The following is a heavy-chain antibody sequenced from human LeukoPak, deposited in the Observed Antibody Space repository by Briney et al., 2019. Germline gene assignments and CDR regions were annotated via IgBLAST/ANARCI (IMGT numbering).Heavy chain of an antibody. CDR3: AIRLAYCGGDCYSLSY. Sequence: ASVKVSCKASGGTFSSYAISWVRQAPGQGLEWMGGIIPIFGTANYAQKFQGRVTITTDESTSIAYMELSSLRSEDTAVYYCAIRLAYCGGDCYSLSYWGQGTLVTVSS. CDR2: IIPIFGTA. J-gene: IGHJ4*02. V-gene: IGHV1-69*05. CDR1: GGTFSSYA. D-gene: IGHD2-21*02.